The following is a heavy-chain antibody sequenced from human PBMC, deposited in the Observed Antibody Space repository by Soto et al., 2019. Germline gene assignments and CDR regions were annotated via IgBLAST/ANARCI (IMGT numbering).Heavy chain of an antibody. CDR3: ARVVETYYDFWSGPGYYMDV. CDR2: ISSSGSTI. V-gene: IGHV3-11*01. CDR1: GFTFSDYY. Sequence: GGSLRLSCAASGFTFSDYYMSWIRQAPGKGLEWVSYISSSGSTIYYADSVKGRFTISRDNAKNSLHLQMNSLRAEDTAVYYCARVVETYYDFWSGPGYYMDVWGKGTTVTVSS. J-gene: IGHJ6*03. D-gene: IGHD3-3*01.